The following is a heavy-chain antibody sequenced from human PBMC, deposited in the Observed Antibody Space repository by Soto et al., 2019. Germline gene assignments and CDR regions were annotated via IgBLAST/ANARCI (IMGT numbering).Heavy chain of an antibody. CDR2: ISGSGSTI. V-gene: IGHV3-11*01. CDR1: GFTFSDYY. CDR3: ARLGSIAAAGTPDY. Sequence: GSLILSCAASGFTFSDYYMSWFRQAPGKGLEWVSYISGSGSTIHDADSVKGRFTISRDNAKNSLYLQMNSLRAEDTAVYYCARLGSIAAAGTPDYWGQGTLVTVS. J-gene: IGHJ4*02. D-gene: IGHD6-13*01.